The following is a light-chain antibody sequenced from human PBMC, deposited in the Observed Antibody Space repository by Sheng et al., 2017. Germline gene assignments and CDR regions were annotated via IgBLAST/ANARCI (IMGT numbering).Light chain of an antibody. V-gene: IGKV1-27*01. CDR2: AAS. J-gene: IGKJ5*01. CDR1: QGISNY. CDR3: QKYNSAPSIT. Sequence: DIQMTQSPSSLSASVGDRVTITCRASQGISNYLAWYQQKPGKVPKLLIYAASTLQSGVPSRFSGSGSGTDFTLTISSLQPEDVATYYCQKYNSAPSITFGQGHDWRLN.